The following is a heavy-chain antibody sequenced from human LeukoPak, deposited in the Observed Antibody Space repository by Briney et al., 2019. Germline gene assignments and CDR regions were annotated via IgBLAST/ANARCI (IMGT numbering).Heavy chain of an antibody. J-gene: IGHJ4*02. Sequence: KPSETLSLTCTVSGGSVSNYYWTFVRQFPGNGLEWIGYISNTGSTNYSPSLRSRVTISRDASKNQFSLKLTSVTAADTAVYYCSGGPNSYYSDFWGQGTLVTVSS. CDR2: ISNTGST. V-gene: IGHV4-59*02. CDR1: GGSVSNYY. CDR3: SGGPNSYYSDF. D-gene: IGHD1-14*01.